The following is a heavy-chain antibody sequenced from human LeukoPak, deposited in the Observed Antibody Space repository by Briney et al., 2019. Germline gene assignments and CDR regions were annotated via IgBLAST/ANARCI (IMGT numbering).Heavy chain of an antibody. Sequence: GGSLRLSCAASGLTFSSYAMHWVRQAPGKGLEWVAVISYDGSNKYYADSVKGRFTISRDNSKNTLYLQMNSLRAEDTAVYYCATSPYYDSSGYATDYWGQGTLVTVSS. CDR2: ISYDGSNK. J-gene: IGHJ4*02. CDR1: GLTFSSYA. V-gene: IGHV3-30*04. D-gene: IGHD3-22*01. CDR3: ATSPYYDSSGYATDY.